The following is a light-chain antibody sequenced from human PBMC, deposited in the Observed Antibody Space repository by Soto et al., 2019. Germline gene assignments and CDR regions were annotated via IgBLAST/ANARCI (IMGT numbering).Light chain of an antibody. V-gene: IGLV2-11*01. CDR2: DVS. CDR3: CSYAGRYTYV. J-gene: IGLJ1*01. Sequence: QSALTQPRSVSGSPGQSVTISCTEASSDVGGYNYVSWYQQHPGKAPKLMIYDVSKRPSGVPDRFSGSKSGNTASLTISGLQTEDEADYYCCSYAGRYTYVFGTGTRSPS. CDR1: SSDVGGYNY.